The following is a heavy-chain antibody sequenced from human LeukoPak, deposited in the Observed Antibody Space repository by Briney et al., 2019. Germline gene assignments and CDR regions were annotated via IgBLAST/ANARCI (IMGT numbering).Heavy chain of an antibody. V-gene: IGHV3-30*02. CDR2: IRYDGSNK. CDR3: AKDGLCSSTSCYFDY. D-gene: IGHD2-2*01. Sequence: PGGSLRLSCAASGFTFSSYGMHWVRQAPGKGLEWVAFIRYDGSNKYYADSVKGRFTISRDNSKNTLYLQMNSLRAEDTAVYYCAKDGLCSSTSCYFDYWGQGTLVTVSS. CDR1: GFTFSSYG. J-gene: IGHJ4*02.